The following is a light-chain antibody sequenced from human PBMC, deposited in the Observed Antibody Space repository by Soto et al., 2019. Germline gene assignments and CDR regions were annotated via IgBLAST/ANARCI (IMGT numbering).Light chain of an antibody. J-gene: IGKJ3*01. V-gene: IGKV3-15*01. CDR2: DAS. CDR3: QQYSDWPLT. CDR1: QSVSSN. Sequence: EIVMTQSPATLSVSPGERATLSCRASQSVSSNYLAWYQQKTGQAPRLVIYDASSRATGIPARFSGSGSGTEFTLTSSSLQSEDLAVYFCQQYSDWPLTFGPGTKVDI.